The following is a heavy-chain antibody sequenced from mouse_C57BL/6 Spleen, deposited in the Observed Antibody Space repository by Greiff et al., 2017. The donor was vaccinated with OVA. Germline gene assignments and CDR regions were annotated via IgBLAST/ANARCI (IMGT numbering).Heavy chain of an antibody. CDR3: ARLGYSNYDAMDY. CDR1: GYTFTSYW. Sequence: QVHVKQPGAELVRPGSSVKLSCKASGYTFTSYWMHWVKQRPIQGLEWIGNIDPSDSETHYNQKFKDKATLTVDKSSSTAYMQLSSLTSEDSAVYYCARLGYSNYDAMDYWGQGTSVTVSS. J-gene: IGHJ4*01. D-gene: IGHD2-5*01. V-gene: IGHV1-52*01. CDR2: IDPSDSET.